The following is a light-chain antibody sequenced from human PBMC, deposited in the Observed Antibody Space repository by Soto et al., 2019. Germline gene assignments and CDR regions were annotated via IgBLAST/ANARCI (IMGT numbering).Light chain of an antibody. CDR2: GNS. CDR1: SSNIGADYD. V-gene: IGLV1-40*01. Sequence: QSVLTQPPSVSGAPGQRVTISCTGRSSNIGADYDVHWYQQLPGTAPKLLIYGNSNRPSGVPDRFSGSKSGTSASLAITGLQAEDEADHYCQSYDSSLSAVVFGGGTKLTVL. J-gene: IGLJ3*02. CDR3: QSYDSSLSAVV.